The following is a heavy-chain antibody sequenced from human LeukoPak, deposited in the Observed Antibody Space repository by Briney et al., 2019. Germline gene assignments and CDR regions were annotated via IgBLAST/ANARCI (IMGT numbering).Heavy chain of an antibody. J-gene: IGHJ4*02. CDR2: IHYSGST. Sequence: SETLSLTCTVSGGSVSSGSYYWSWLRQPPGKGLEWIGYIHYSGSTNYNPSLKSRVTISVDTSNNQFSLQLSSVSAADTAVYYCARVPYYYGSGSQYYFDYWGQGTLVTVSS. D-gene: IGHD3-10*01. CDR3: ARVPYYYGSGSQYYFDY. V-gene: IGHV4-61*01. CDR1: GGSVSSGSYY.